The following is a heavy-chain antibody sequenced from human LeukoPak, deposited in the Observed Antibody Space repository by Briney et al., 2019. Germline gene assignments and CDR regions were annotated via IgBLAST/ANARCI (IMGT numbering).Heavy chain of an antibody. J-gene: IGHJ4*02. CDR1: GFTFSIYV. CDR3: AKGGDYGDYVFDN. Sequence: PGGSLRLSCAASGFTFSIYVMTWVRPAPGKGLEWVSVISSSGSRTYYADSVKGRFTISRDNSKNTLYLQMDSLRAEDTAVYYCAKGGDYGDYVFDNWGQGTLVTVSS. D-gene: IGHD4-17*01. V-gene: IGHV3-23*01. CDR2: ISSSGSRT.